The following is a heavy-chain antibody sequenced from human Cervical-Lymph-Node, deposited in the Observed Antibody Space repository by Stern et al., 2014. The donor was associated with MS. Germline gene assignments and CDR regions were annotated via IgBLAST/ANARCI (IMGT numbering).Heavy chain of an antibody. CDR2: ISYSGNT. D-gene: IGHD4-17*01. J-gene: IGHJ4*02. CDR3: ARDNGLRVEQFFDY. V-gene: IGHV4-31*03. Sequence: QLQLQESGPGLVKPSQTLSLTCTVSGASLSSLNYYWSWIRPRPGNGLEWIGFISYSGNTNYNPSLKSRVTVSADTSKTQFSLRLTSVTAADTAVYYCARDNGLRVEQFFDYWGQGTLVTVSS. CDR1: GASLSSLNYY.